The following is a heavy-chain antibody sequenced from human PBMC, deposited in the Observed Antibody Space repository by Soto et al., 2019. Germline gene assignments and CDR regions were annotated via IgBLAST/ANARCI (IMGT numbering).Heavy chain of an antibody. CDR1: GDSISSSNSH. CDR2: VYYGGAIFYSGNI. CDR3: VRYDRINMKPYSPEGFHI. J-gene: IGHJ3*02. D-gene: IGHD3-3*02. V-gene: IGHV4-39*01. Sequence: ETLCLTCTVSGDSISSSNSHWGWTRQPPGKGLEYIGSVYYGGAIFYSGNIYYNPSLKSRVTISVDTSKNQFSLRLSSVTAADTGVYYCVRYDRINMKPYSPEGFHIWGQGTMVTVSS.